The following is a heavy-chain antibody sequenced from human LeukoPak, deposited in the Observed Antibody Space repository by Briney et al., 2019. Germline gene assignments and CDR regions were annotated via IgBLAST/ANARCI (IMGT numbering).Heavy chain of an antibody. CDR2: IYYSGST. CDR1: GGSISSSSYY. Sequence: SETLSLTCTVSGGSISSSSYYWGWIRQPPGKGLEWIGSIYYSGSTYYNPSLKSRVTISVGTSKNQFSLKLSSVTAADTAVYYCASPRKTHWYFDLWGRGTLVTVSS. J-gene: IGHJ2*01. CDR3: ASPRKTHWYFDL. V-gene: IGHV4-39*07.